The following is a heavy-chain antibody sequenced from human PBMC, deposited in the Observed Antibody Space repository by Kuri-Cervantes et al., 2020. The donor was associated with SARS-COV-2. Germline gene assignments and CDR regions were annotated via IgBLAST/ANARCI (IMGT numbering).Heavy chain of an antibody. CDR3: AKDQHGIIVVVAAIDY. V-gene: IGHV3-30*18. CDR2: ISYDGSTK. D-gene: IGHD2-15*01. Sequence: GESLKISCAASGFTFSSYWMSWVRQAPGKGLEWVAVISYDGSTKYYGDSVKGRFTISRDNSKNTLYLQMNSLRAEDTAVYYCAKDQHGIIVVVAAIDYWGQGTLVTVSS. CDR1: GFTFSSYW. J-gene: IGHJ4*02.